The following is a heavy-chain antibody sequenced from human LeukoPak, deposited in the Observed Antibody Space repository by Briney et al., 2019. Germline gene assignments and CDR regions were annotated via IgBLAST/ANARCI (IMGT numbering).Heavy chain of an antibody. J-gene: IGHJ6*03. CDR3: ARVLKNWNYVLEYYYYYMDV. CDR1: GGSLSSGSYY. V-gene: IGHV4-61*02. CDR2: MYTSGRT. Sequence: SETLSLTCTVSGGSLSSGSYYWSWIRQPAGKGLEWIGRMYTSGRTNYNPSLKSRVTISVDTSKNQFSLKLSSVTAADTAVYYCARVLKNWNYVLEYYYYYMDVWGKGTTVTVSS. D-gene: IGHD1-7*01.